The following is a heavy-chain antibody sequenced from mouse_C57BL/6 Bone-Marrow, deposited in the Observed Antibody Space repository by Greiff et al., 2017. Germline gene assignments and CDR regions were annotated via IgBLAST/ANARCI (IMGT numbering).Heavy chain of an antibody. CDR3: ARCITTVVGNYFDC. CDR1: GFSLTSYA. J-gene: IGHJ2*01. V-gene: IGHV2-9-1*01. D-gene: IGHD1-1*01. CDR2: IWTGGGT. Sequence: VQLVESGPGLVAPSQSLSITCTVSGFSLTSYAISWVRQPPGKGLEWLGVIWTGGGTNYNSALKSRLSISKDNSKSQVFLKMNSLQTDDTARYYCARCITTVVGNYFDCWGQGTTLTVSS.